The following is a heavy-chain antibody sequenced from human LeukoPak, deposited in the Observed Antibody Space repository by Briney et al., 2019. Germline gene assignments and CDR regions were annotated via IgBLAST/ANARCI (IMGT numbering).Heavy chain of an antibody. D-gene: IGHD4-23*01. CDR2: ISPSGST. Sequence: SETLSLTCTVSGGSINSYYWSWIRQPPGKRLEWIGCISPSGSTNYNPSLGSRVTISVDTSKNHFSLRLTSVTAADTAVYYCATDYGGNSDWYFDLWGRGTLVTVSS. CDR1: GGSINSYY. CDR3: ATDYGGNSDWYFDL. V-gene: IGHV4-4*09. J-gene: IGHJ2*01.